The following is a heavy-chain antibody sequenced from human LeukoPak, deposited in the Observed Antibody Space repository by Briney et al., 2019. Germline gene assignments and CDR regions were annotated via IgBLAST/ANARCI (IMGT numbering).Heavy chain of an antibody. CDR2: VNPSGGST. CDR1: GYTFTSYY. V-gene: IGHV1-46*01. D-gene: IGHD5-24*01. CDR3: ARDHGVEMATIYY. Sequence: ASVKVSCKASGYTFTSYYMHWVRQAPGQGLEWMGIVNPSGGSTRYAQKFQGRVTMTRDTSTSTAYMELSRLRSDDTAVYYCARDHGVEMATIYYWGQGTLVTVSS. J-gene: IGHJ4*02.